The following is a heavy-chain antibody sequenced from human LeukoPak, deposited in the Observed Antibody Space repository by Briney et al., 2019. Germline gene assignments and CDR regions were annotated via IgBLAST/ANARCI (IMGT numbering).Heavy chain of an antibody. D-gene: IGHD2-21*02. CDR2: ISSNGGST. V-gene: IGHV3-64*01. J-gene: IGHJ4*02. CDR3: ARGRLVVTALDY. CDR1: GFIFRNYA. Sequence: GGSLRLSCAVSGFIFRNYAMHWVRQAPGKGLEYVSVISSNGGSTYYANSVNGRFIISRDNSKNTLDLQMGSLRVEDMAVYYCARGRLVVTALDYWGQGTLVTVSS.